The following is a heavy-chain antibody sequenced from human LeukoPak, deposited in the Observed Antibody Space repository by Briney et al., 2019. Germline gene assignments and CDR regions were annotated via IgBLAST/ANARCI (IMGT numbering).Heavy chain of an antibody. CDR1: GFTFSSYG. V-gene: IGHV3-30*02. J-gene: IGHJ4*02. Sequence: PGGSLRLSCAASGFTFSSYGMHWVRQAPGKGLEWVALIRNDGTKTYYADSVKGRFTISRDNSKNTLYQQMNSLRAEDTAVYFCAKDLQSYGRSFDYWGQGTLVTVSS. CDR2: IRNDGTKT. D-gene: IGHD3-16*01. CDR3: AKDLQSYGRSFDY.